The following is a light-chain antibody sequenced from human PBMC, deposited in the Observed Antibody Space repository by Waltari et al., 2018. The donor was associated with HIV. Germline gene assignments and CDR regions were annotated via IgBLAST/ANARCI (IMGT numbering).Light chain of an antibody. J-gene: IGLJ3*02. CDR3: LLSYFGVRV. Sequence: QVVVTQEPSLSVSPGGTVTVTCAPVAGTVSRNHYTHWFQLKPGQSPRTLIYDTEKRLPWPPGRFAGSLIGGRAALMLAGALPDDEADYYCLLSYFGVRVFGGGTKLTV. V-gene: IGLV7-46*01. CDR1: AGTVSRNHY. CDR2: DTE.